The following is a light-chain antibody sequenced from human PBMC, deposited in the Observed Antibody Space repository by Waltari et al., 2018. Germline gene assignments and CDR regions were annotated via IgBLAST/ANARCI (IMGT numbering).Light chain of an antibody. CDR2: GAS. Sequence: IVLTQSPGTLSLSPGERATLSCRASQSVSSSYLAWYQQKPGQAPRLLIYGASSRATGIPDRFSGSGSRTDFTLTISRLEPEDFAVYYCQQYGSSPQTFGQGTKVEIK. CDR1: QSVSSSY. CDR3: QQYGSSPQT. J-gene: IGKJ1*01. V-gene: IGKV3-20*01.